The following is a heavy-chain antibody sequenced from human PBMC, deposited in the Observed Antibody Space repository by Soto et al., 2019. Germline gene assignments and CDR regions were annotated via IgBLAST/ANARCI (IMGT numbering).Heavy chain of an antibody. CDR2: IYNSVNT. Sequence: QVQLQESGPGLVEPSQTLSLTCTVSGDSISNGYYTWSWIRQPPGKDLEWIGHIYNSVNTYSNPSLKSRVTTSADTSKNQFSRKLSSVTAADTAVYYCARGPSGDKVDYWGQGTLVTVSS. CDR3: ARGPSGDKVDY. D-gene: IGHD3-10*01. CDR1: GDSISNGYYT. J-gene: IGHJ4*02. V-gene: IGHV4-30-4*01.